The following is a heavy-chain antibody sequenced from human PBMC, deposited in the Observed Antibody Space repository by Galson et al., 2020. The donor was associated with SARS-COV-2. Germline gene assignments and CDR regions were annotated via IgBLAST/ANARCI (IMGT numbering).Heavy chain of an antibody. J-gene: IGHJ3*02. D-gene: IGHD1-1*01. V-gene: IGHV3-23*01. CDR2: ISGVDGTT. Sequence: GESLKISCTASGFTFNTYAMNWVRQAPGKGLEWVSGISGVDGTTYYGVSVRGRFTISRDNSKNTLYLQMSSLRVDDMAIYFCARSLNNWYGSAFDMWGQGTMVTVSS. CDR1: GFTFNTYA. CDR3: ARSLNNWYGSAFDM.